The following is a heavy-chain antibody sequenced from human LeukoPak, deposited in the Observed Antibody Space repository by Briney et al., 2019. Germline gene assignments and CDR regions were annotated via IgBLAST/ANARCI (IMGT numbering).Heavy chain of an antibody. CDR3: ARGYSYVYLLRYYYYYGMDV. V-gene: IGHV5-10-1*01. Sequence: GGPLKIPGQGFGYPFTNNSITGAGQMHGKGLGWLGMFDTRDSYTNYSPSIQGHVTISADKSISTSYLQWSSLKASDTAMYYCARGYSYVYLLRYYYYYGMDVCGQGTTVTVSS. D-gene: IGHD5-18*01. CDR2: FDTRDSYT. CDR1: GYPFTNNS. J-gene: IGHJ6*01.